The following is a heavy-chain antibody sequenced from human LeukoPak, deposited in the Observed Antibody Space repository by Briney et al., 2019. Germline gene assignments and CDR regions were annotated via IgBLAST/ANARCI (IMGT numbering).Heavy chain of an antibody. CDR1: GFIVNNNY. V-gene: IGHV3-53*01. CDR2: IYSGGST. J-gene: IGHJ4*02. Sequence: GGSLRLSCAASGFIVNNNYMSWVRQAPGKGLEWVSMIYSGGSTFSADSVKGRFTISRDNAKNSLYLQMKSLRDEVTAIYYCARDYGDLPARVPYFDYWGQGTLVTVSS. CDR3: ARDYGDLPARVPYFDY. D-gene: IGHD4-17*01.